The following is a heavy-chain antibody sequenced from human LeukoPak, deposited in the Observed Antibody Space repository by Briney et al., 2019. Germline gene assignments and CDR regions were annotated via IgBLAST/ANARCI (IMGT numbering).Heavy chain of an antibody. J-gene: IGHJ4*02. Sequence: SETLSLTCTVSGSSISSYYWSWLRQPPGRGLEWIGYIYYRGSTNYNPSLKSRVTISVDTSKNQFSLKLSSVTAADTAVYYCARVSYYYDSSGYTYYFDYWGQGTLVTVSS. CDR3: ARVSYYYDSSGYTYYFDY. CDR2: IYYRGST. D-gene: IGHD3-22*01. V-gene: IGHV4-59*01. CDR1: GSSISSYY.